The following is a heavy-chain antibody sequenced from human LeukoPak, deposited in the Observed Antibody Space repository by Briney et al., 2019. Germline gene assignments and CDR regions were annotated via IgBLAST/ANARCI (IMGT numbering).Heavy chain of an antibody. V-gene: IGHV4-59*01. J-gene: IGHJ5*02. Sequence: SETLSLTCAVYGGSFSGYYWSWIRQPPGQGLEWIGHIYYSGSTNYNPSLKSRVTISVDTSKNQFSLKLSSVTAADTAVYYCARMVESTVTIAFVNWFDPWGQGTLVTVSS. CDR1: GGSFSGYY. D-gene: IGHD4-11*01. CDR2: IYYSGST. CDR3: ARMVESTVTIAFVNWFDP.